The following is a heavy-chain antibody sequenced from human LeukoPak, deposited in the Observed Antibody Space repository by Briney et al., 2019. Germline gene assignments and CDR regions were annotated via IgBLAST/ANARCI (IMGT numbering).Heavy chain of an antibody. D-gene: IGHD5-18*01. Sequence: PGGSLRLSCAAPGFTFSDYYMSWIRQAPGKGLEWVSYISSSGSTIYYADSVKGRFTISRDNAKNSLYLQMNSLRAEDTAVFYCARDRGYSYGDAFDIWGQGTMVTVSS. CDR3: ARDRGYSYGDAFDI. CDR2: ISSSGSTI. CDR1: GFTFSDYY. J-gene: IGHJ3*02. V-gene: IGHV3-11*01.